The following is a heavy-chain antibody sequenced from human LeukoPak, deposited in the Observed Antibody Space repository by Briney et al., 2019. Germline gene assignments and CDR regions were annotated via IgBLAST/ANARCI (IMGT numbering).Heavy chain of an antibody. CDR1: GFTFSTYG. CDR3: AKIEVSATLDY. D-gene: IGHD5/OR15-5a*01. V-gene: IGHV3-30*02. Sequence: PGGSLRLSCAASGFTFSTYGLHWVRQAPGKGLEWVAFIRNDGSNKYYADSVKGRFTISRDNSRNTLSLQMNSLRVEDTAVYYCAKIEVSATLDYWGQGTPVTVSS. CDR2: IRNDGSNK. J-gene: IGHJ4*02.